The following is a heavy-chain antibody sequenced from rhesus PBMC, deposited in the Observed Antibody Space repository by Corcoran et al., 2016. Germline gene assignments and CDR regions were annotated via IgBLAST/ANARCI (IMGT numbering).Heavy chain of an antibody. CDR3: AKVYGPGSSTYCPFDD. D-gene: IGHD2-15*01. J-gene: IGHJ4*01. CDR2: MEPRDSDT. Sequence: EVQLVQSGAEVKRPGESLQIPCKTSGYSFTSFWIRWVRQMPGKGLEWKGAMEPRDSDTRDSPSCQGQVTISADKSISTTDRQGSSLKASDSATYYCAKVYGPGSSTYCPFDDWGQGVLVTVSS. CDR1: GYSFTSFW. V-gene: IGHV5-2*01.